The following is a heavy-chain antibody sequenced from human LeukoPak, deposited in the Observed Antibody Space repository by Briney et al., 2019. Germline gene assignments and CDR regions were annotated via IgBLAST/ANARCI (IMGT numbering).Heavy chain of an antibody. CDR3: ARDYADYVGYFFFDY. CDR2: ISGGGETT. V-gene: IGHV3-23*01. Sequence: PGGSLRLSCAASGFTFNNYAMNWVRQAPGKGLEWVSSISGGGETTDYADSAKGRFTISRDNSQNTLYLQMNRRRDEETAVYYCARDYADYVGYFFFDYWGQGTLVTVSS. J-gene: IGHJ4*02. CDR1: GFTFNNYA. D-gene: IGHD4-17*01.